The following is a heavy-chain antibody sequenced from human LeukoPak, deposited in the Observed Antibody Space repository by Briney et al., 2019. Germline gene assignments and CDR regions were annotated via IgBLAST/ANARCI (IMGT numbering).Heavy chain of an antibody. CDR3: ARVGYSYGLDY. J-gene: IGHJ4*02. CDR2: ISSSGSTI. CDR1: GFTFSSYE. D-gene: IGHD5-18*01. V-gene: IGHV3-48*03. Sequence: GSLRLSCAASGFTFSSYEMNWVRQAPGKGLEWVPYISSSGSTIYYADSVKGRFTISRDNAKNSLYLQMNSLRAEDTAVYYCARVGYSYGLDYWGQGTLVTVSS.